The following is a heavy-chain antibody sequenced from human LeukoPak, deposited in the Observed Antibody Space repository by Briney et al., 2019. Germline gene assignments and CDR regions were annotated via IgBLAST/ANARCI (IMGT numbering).Heavy chain of an antibody. Sequence: GTSVKVSCKASGFTFTSSAMQWVRQARGQRLEWIGWIVVGSGNTNYAQKFQERVTITRDMSTSTAYMELSSLRSEDTAVYYCAAVDILTGYLYGMDVWGRGTTVTVSS. D-gene: IGHD3-9*01. CDR1: GFTFTSSA. CDR2: IVVGSGNT. V-gene: IGHV1-58*02. CDR3: AAVDILTGYLYGMDV. J-gene: IGHJ6*02.